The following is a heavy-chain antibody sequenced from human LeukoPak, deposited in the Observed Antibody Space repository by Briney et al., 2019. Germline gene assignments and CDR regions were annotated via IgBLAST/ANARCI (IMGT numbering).Heavy chain of an antibody. CDR2: INPNSGGT. J-gene: IGHJ5*02. V-gene: IGHV1-2*02. CDR3: ATTPYSGSHYWFDP. CDR1: GYTFTGYY. D-gene: IGHD1-26*01. Sequence: GASVKVSCKASGYTFTGYYMHWVRQAPGQGLEWMGWINPNSGGTNYAQKFQGRVTMTRDTSISTAYMELSRLRSDDTAVYYCATTPYSGSHYWFDPWGQGTLVTVSS.